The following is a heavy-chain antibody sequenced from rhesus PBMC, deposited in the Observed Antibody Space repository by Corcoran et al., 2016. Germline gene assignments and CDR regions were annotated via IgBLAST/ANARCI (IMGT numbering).Heavy chain of an antibody. CDR2: ISGSGGGT. CDR1: GGSISDDYY. V-gene: IGHV4-106*01. CDR3: AREDYNFWTGYYMGGFDF. D-gene: IGHD3-3*01. J-gene: IGHJ3*01. Sequence: QVQLQESGPGLVKPSETLSLTCAVSGGSISDDYYWSWIRQPTGKGLEWIGYISGSGGGTNDHPTLQSRVTISIDTSKSQFSLKLSFVTAADTAVYYCAREDYNFWTGYYMGGFDFWGQGLRVTVSA.